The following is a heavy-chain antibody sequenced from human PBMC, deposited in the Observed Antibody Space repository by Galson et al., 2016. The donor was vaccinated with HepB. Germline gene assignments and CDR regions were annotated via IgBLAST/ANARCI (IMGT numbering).Heavy chain of an antibody. CDR1: GFPFRSYS. CDR2: ISSSSSYI. J-gene: IGHJ4*02. Sequence: SLRLPCAASGFPFRSYSMNWVRQAPGKGLEWVSSISSSSSYIYYADSVKGRFTISRDNAKNSLYLQMNSLRAEDTAVYYCARDHLWAFDYWGQGTLVTVSS. V-gene: IGHV3-21*01. CDR3: ARDHLWAFDY. D-gene: IGHD7-27*01.